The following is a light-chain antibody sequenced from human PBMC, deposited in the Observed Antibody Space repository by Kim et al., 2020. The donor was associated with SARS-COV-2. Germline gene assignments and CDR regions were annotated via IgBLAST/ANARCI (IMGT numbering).Light chain of an antibody. CDR1: HSVSNS. CDR2: DVS. V-gene: IGKV3-11*01. Sequence: VSPGERATPSCRASHSVSNSLIWYQQKPGQAPRLLIYDVSTRATGTPARFSGSGSGADFTLTISSLEAEDFAFYYCQQRSDWPLTFGGGTKVDIK. CDR3: QQRSDWPLT. J-gene: IGKJ4*01.